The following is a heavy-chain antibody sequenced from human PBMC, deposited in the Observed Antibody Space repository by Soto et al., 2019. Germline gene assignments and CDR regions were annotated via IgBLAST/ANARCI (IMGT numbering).Heavy chain of an antibody. J-gene: IGHJ4*02. CDR2: INPNSGDT. CDR1: GYPFTGYF. CDR3: ARERGSGPYFDQ. Sequence: XSVKVSCKASGYPFTGYFICWVRLAPGQGPEWMGWINPNSGDTNYAQKFQGRVTMTRDTSITTAYMELSTLRSDDTAVYYCARERGSGPYFDQWGQGTLVTVSS. V-gene: IGHV1-2*02. D-gene: IGHD3-10*01.